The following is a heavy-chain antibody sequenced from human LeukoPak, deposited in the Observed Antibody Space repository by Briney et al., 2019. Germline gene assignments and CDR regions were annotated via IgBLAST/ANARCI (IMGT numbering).Heavy chain of an antibody. CDR3: AREKLRYLDY. V-gene: IGHV3-30-3*01. Sequence: PGGSLRLSCAASGFTLNSFAIHWVRQAPGKGLEWVTMISYDGSNKYYADSVKGRFTISRDNSKNTLYLQMNSLRVEDTAVYYCAREKLRYLDYWGQGTLVTVSS. J-gene: IGHJ4*02. CDR2: ISYDGSNK. CDR1: GFTLNSFA. D-gene: IGHD1-1*01.